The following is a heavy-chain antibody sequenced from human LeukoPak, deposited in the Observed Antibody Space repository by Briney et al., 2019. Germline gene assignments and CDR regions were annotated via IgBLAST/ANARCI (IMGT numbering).Heavy chain of an antibody. V-gene: IGHV4-39*01. J-gene: IGHJ4*02. CDR3: ARHPSHDSSGYSDY. CDR2: IYYSGST. CDR1: GGSISSSSYY. D-gene: IGHD3-22*01. Sequence: SETLSLTCTVSGGSISSSSYYWGWIRQPPGKGLEWLGSIYYSGSTYYNPSLKSRVTISVDTSKNQFSLKLSSVTAADTAVYYCARHPSHDSSGYSDYWGQGTLVTVSS.